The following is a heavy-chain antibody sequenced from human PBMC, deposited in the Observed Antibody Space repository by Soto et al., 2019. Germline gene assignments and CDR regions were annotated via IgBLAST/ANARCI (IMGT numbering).Heavy chain of an antibody. CDR2: IYFRGST. CDR1: GGSISSSTYY. D-gene: IGHD3-9*01. V-gene: IGHV4-39*02. J-gene: IGHJ5*02. Sequence: QLQLQESGPGLMKPSETLSLTCTVSGGSISSSTYYWGWIRQPPGKGLEWIGSIYFRGSTYYNPSLKSRVTVSVDTSKKQFSLKLTSVTAADTAVYYCAREILTGYYPAGWFDPWGQGTLVTVSS. CDR3: AREILTGYYPAGWFDP.